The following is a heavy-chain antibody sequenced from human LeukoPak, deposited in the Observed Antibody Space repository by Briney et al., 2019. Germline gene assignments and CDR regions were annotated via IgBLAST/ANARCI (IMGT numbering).Heavy chain of an antibody. CDR2: IYTSGST. D-gene: IGHD2-21*01. CDR3: ARSPYCGGDCNYYYYYYMDV. Sequence: SQTLSLTCTVSGGSISSGSYYWSWIRQPAGKGLEWIGRIYTSGSTNYNPSLKSRGTISVDTSKNQFSLKLSSVTAADTAVYYCARSPYCGGDCNYYYYYYMDVWGKGTTVTVSS. J-gene: IGHJ6*03. CDR1: GGSISSGSYY. V-gene: IGHV4-61*02.